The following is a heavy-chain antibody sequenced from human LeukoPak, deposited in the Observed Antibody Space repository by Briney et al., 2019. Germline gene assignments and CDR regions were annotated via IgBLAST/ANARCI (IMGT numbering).Heavy chain of an antibody. V-gene: IGHV4-39*01. CDR1: GGSISSSSYY. Sequence: PSETLSLTCTVSGGSISSSSYYWGWIRQPPGKGLEWIGSIYYSGSTYYNPSLKSRVTISVDTSKNQFSLKLSSVTAADTAVYYCARLIVAAAVDYWGQGTLVTVSP. CDR3: ARLIVAAAVDY. CDR2: IYYSGST. J-gene: IGHJ4*02. D-gene: IGHD6-13*01.